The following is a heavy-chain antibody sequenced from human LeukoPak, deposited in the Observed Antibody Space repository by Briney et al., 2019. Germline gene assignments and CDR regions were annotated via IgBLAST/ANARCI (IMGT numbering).Heavy chain of an antibody. CDR3: TRHTSPTFDY. Sequence: ASVNVSCKASGYTFSSSDINWVRQATGQGLEWMGWMNPNSGNTGYAQKFQGRVTITRSTSMNTAYMELSSLRSEDTAVYYCTRHTSPTFDYWGQGTLVTVSS. J-gene: IGHJ4*02. D-gene: IGHD2-2*01. CDR1: GYTFSSSD. CDR2: MNPNSGNT. V-gene: IGHV1-8*03.